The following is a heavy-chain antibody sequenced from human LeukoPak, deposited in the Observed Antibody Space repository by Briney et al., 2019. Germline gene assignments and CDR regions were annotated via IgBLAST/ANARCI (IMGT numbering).Heavy chain of an antibody. D-gene: IGHD3-10*01. V-gene: IGHV1-8*01. J-gene: IGHJ6*02. CDR2: MNPNSGNT. CDR1: GYTFTSYD. CDR3: ARLGELGMVRPQNAYYYYYGMDV. Sequence: VASVKVSCKASGYTFTSYDINWVRQATGQGLEWMGWMNPNSGNTGYAQKFQGRVTMTRNTSISTAYMELRRLRSEDTAVYYCARLGELGMVRPQNAYYYYYGMDVWGQGTTVTVSS.